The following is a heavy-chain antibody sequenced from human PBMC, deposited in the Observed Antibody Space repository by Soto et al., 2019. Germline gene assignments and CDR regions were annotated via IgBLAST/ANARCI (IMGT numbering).Heavy chain of an antibody. CDR1: GYTFTSYA. V-gene: IGHV1-3*01. CDR2: INAGNGNT. J-gene: IGHJ6*04. Sequence: ASVKVSCKASGYTFTSYAMHWVRQAPGQRLEWMGWINAGNGNTKYSQKFQGRVTITRDTSASTAYMELSSLRSEDTAVYYCAICQPLRLNYYGMYVWGKGTTVTVSS. D-gene: IGHD3-3*01. CDR3: AICQPLRLNYYGMYV.